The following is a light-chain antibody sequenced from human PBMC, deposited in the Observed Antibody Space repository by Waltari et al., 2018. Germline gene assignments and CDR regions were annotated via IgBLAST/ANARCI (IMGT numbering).Light chain of an antibody. J-gene: IGLJ1*01. CDR1: SSDVGSYMY. CDR3: CSWADSNIYV. CDR2: DVT. V-gene: IGLV2-11*01. Sequence: QSALTQPRSVSASPGQSVTISCTGTSSDVGSYMYVSWYQQRPGQAPRVLIYDVTNRPLGVSERFSGSKSGNTASLTISGVQAEDEGEYFCCSWADSNIYVFGTGTYFTV.